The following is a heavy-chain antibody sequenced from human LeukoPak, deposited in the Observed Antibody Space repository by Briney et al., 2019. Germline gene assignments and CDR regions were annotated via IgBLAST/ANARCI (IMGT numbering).Heavy chain of an antibody. CDR3: TTSFYYYGSGYVY. CDR2: IKSKTDGGTT. V-gene: IGHV3-15*01. J-gene: IGHJ4*02. CDR1: GFTFSNAW. D-gene: IGHD3-10*01. Sequence: GGSLRLSCAASGFTFSNAWMSWVRQAPGKGLEWVGRIKSKTDGGTTDYAAPVKGRFTISRDDSKNTLYPQMNSLKTEDTAVYYCTTSFYYYGSGYVYWGQGTLVTVSS.